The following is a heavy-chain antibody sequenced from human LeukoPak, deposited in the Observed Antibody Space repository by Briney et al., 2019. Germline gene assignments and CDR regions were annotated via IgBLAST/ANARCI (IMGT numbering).Heavy chain of an antibody. J-gene: IGHJ4*02. CDR3: ASWGLRAFDY. V-gene: IGHV3-23*01. CDR2: ISPSGGHT. D-gene: IGHD1-26*01. Sequence: PGGSLRLSCAASGFTFGNYAMSWVRQIPGRGPQWVSAISPSGGHTYYADSVKGRFTISRDNAKNSLYLQMNSLRAEDTAVYYCASWGLRAFDYWGQGTLVTVSS. CDR1: GFTFGNYA.